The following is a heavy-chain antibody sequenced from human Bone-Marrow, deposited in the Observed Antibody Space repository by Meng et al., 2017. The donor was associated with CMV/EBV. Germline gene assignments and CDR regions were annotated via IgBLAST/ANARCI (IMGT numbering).Heavy chain of an antibody. CDR1: GFTFSGSA. Sequence: ESLKISCAASGFTFSGSAMHWVRQAPGKGLEWVSSISSSSSYIYYADSVKGRFTISRDNAKNSLYLQMNNLRAEDSAVYFCARDWSCMDVWGQGTTVTVSS. CDR2: ISSSSSYI. CDR3: ARDWSCMDV. V-gene: IGHV3-21*01. J-gene: IGHJ6*02.